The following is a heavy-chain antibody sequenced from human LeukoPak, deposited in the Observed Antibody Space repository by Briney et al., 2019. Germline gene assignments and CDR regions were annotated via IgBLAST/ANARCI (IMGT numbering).Heavy chain of an antibody. J-gene: IGHJ3*02. CDR3: ARDGYSSGWIGAGAFDI. CDR2: ISAYNGNT. V-gene: IGHV1-18*01. D-gene: IGHD6-19*01. CDR1: GYTFTSYG. Sequence: ASVKVSCKASGYTFTSYGISWVRQAPGQGLEWMGWISAYNGNTNYAQKLQGRVTMTTDTSTSTAYMELSSLRSEDTAVYYCARDGYSSGWIGAGAFDIWGQGTMVTVSS.